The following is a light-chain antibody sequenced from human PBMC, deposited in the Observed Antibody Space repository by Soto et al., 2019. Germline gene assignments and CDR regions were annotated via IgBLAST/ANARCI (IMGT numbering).Light chain of an antibody. CDR2: GNS. J-gene: IGLJ2*01. CDR1: SSNIGAYYD. CDR3: QSYDSSLSGVV. V-gene: IGLV1-40*01. Sequence: QSVLTQPPSVSGAPRQRVTISCTGSSSNIGAYYDVHWYQQLPGTAPKLLIYGNSNRPSGVPDRFSGSKSGASASLAITGLQAEDEADYYCQSYDSSLSGVVFGGGTQLTVL.